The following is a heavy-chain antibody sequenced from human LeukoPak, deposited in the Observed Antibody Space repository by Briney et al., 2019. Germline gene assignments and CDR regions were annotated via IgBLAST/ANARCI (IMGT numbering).Heavy chain of an antibody. CDR1: GGSTSSCY. CDR3: ARGPPITRTYHYYMDV. V-gene: IGHV4-4*07. Sequence: SETLSLTCTVSGGSTSSCYWSWIRQPAGKGLEWIGRIYTSGSTNYNPSLKSRASISVHKSKNQFSLRLSSVTAADTAVYYCARGPPITRTYHYYMDVWGKGTTVTVSS. D-gene: IGHD3-3*01. CDR2: IYTSGST. J-gene: IGHJ6*03.